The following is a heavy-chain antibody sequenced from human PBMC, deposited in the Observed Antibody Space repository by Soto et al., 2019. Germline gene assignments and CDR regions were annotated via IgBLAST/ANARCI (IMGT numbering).Heavy chain of an antibody. J-gene: IGHJ4*02. CDR1: GFSLSISGVG. Sequence: QITLKESGPALVKPTQPLTLTCTFSGFSLSISGVGVSWIRQPPGKAPEWLALIYGDDDKFYSPSLKTRLTITKDTSKNQVVLSMTNMEPVDTATYYCTHSFHLLLDYWGQGTLVTVSS. CDR3: THSFHLLLDY. D-gene: IGHD2-2*01. V-gene: IGHV2-5*02. CDR2: IYGDDDK.